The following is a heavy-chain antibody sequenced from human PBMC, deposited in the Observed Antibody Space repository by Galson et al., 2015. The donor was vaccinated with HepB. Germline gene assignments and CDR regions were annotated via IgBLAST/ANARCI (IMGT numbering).Heavy chain of an antibody. D-gene: IGHD6-13*01. CDR1: GFTFRSYG. J-gene: IGHJ6*02. V-gene: IGHV3-33*01. CDR3: ATYPGYSSPYDYYGMDV. Sequence: SLRLSCAASGFTFRSYGMHWVRQAPGKGLEWVAVIWYDGSNKYYADSVKGRFTISRDNSKNTLYLQMNSLRAEDTAVYYCATYPGYSSPYDYYGMDVWGQGTTVTVSS. CDR2: IWYDGSNK.